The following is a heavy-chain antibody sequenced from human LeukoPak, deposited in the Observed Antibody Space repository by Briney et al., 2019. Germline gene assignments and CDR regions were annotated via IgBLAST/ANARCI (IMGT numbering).Heavy chain of an antibody. D-gene: IGHD4-17*01. CDR2: IWYDGSNE. Sequence: GGSLRLSCVASGFTFSSYGMHWVRQAPGKGLEWVAVIWYDGSNENYADSVKGRFTISRDNTKNKLYLQMNSLRDEDTAVYYCATDRAGGDHRYFDYWGQGTLVTVSS. CDR1: GFTFSSYG. V-gene: IGHV3-33*01. J-gene: IGHJ4*02. CDR3: ATDRAGGDHRYFDY.